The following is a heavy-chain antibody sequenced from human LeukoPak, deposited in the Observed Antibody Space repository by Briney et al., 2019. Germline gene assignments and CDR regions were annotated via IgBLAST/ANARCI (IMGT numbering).Heavy chain of an antibody. CDR2: IKQDGSEK. V-gene: IGHV3-7*01. Sequence: PGGSLRLSCAASGFTFSSYWMSWVRQAPGKGLEWVANIKQDGSEKYYVDSVKGRFTISRDNAKNSLYLQMNSLRAEDTAVYYCAREKTAMANDAFDIWGQGTMVTVSS. CDR3: AREKTAMANDAFDI. J-gene: IGHJ3*02. CDR1: GFTFSSYW. D-gene: IGHD5-18*01.